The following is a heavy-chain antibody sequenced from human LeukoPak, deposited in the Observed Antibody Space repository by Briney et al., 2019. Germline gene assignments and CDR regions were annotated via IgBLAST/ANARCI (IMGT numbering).Heavy chain of an antibody. J-gene: IGHJ4*02. D-gene: IGHD3-22*01. CDR1: GGSFSGYY. V-gene: IGHV4-34*01. CDR3: ARYYYYSSSYSSLEFHF. Sequence: SETLTLTCAVYGGSFSGYYWSWVRQPPGKGLEWIGEINHSGSTNYNESVKSRVTISIDTSKNKFYLTMNSVTAADTAVYYCARYYYYSSSYSSLEFHFWRQGTLVTVPS. CDR2: INHSGST.